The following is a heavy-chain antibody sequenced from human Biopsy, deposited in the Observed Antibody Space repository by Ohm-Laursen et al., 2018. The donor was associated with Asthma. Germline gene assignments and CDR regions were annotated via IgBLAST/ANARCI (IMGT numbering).Heavy chain of an antibody. CDR2: ISYGGKT. CDR1: GGSMTPTSHY. Sequence: SETLSLTCTVSGGSMTPTSHYWDWIRQAPGKGLEWIGYISYGGKTSYNPSLKNRVTLSRDTSKNPFSLRLTSVTAADTAVYFCARRITIFGVVQKDHGMDAWGQGTTVIVSS. V-gene: IGHV4-39*01. D-gene: IGHD3-3*01. CDR3: ARRITIFGVVQKDHGMDA. J-gene: IGHJ6*02.